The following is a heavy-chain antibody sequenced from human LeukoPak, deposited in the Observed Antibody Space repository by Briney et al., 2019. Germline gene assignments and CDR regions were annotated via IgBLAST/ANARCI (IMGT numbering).Heavy chain of an antibody. CDR2: IYYSGST. CDR3: ARSRITMIVVVLGDAFDI. V-gene: IGHV4-39*01. D-gene: IGHD3-22*01. Sequence: PSETLSLTRTVSGGSISSSSYYWGWIRQPPGKGLEWIGSIYYSGSTYYNPSLKSRVTISVDTSKNQFSLKLSSVTAADTAVYYCARSRITMIVVVLGDAFDIWGQGTMVTVSS. CDR1: GGSISSSSYY. J-gene: IGHJ3*02.